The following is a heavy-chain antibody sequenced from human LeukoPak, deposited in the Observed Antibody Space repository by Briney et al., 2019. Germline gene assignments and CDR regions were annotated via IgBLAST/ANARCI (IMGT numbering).Heavy chain of an antibody. Sequence: SETLSLTCTVSGGSISSHYWSWIRQPPGKGLEWIGYIDYIGSANYNPSLKSRVTISRDTSKNQFSLKLNSVTAADTAVYYCARTLLGRLFDYWGQGTLVTVSS. CDR2: IDYIGSA. CDR3: ARTLLGRLFDY. V-gene: IGHV4-59*08. D-gene: IGHD2-8*02. J-gene: IGHJ4*02. CDR1: GGSISSHY.